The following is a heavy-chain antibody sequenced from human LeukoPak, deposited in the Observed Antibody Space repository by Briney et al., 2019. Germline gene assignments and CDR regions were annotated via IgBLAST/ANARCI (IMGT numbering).Heavy chain of an antibody. V-gene: IGHV3-21*01. Sequence: PGGSLRLSCAASGFTFSSFSMNWVRQAPGKGLEWVSSIGTSSSYIYYANSVKDRFTISRDNAKNSLYLQMNSLRAEDTAVYYCARGPQKNGHSSGYPGYFDYWGQGTLVTVSS. CDR1: GFTFSSFS. J-gene: IGHJ4*02. CDR2: IGTSSSYI. CDR3: ARGPQKNGHSSGYPGYFDY. D-gene: IGHD3-22*01.